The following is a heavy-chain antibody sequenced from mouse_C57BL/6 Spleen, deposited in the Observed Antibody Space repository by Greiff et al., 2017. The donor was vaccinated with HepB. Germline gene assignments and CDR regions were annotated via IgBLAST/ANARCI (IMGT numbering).Heavy chain of an antibody. V-gene: IGHV5-6*01. CDR2: ISSGGSYT. J-gene: IGHJ3*01. Sequence: VQLQQSGGDLVKPGGSLKLSCAASGFTFSSYGMSWVRQTPDKRLEWVATISSGGSYTYYPDSVKGRFTISRDNAKNTLYLQMSSLKSEDTAMYYCASPRDGYHGAWFAYWGQGTLVTVSA. CDR3: ASPRDGYHGAWFAY. CDR1: GFTFSSYG. D-gene: IGHD2-3*01.